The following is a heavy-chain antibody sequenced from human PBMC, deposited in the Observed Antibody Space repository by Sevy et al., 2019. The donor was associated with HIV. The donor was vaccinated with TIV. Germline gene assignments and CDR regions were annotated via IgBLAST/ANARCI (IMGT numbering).Heavy chain of an antibody. V-gene: IGHV3-48*03. CDR2: ISNSGTTI. Sequence: GGSLRLSCAASGFSFSSYEMNWVRQTPGKGLEWVSYISNSGTTISYSDSVRGRFTISRDNARNLLYLQMNSLRAEDTAVYYCARDLPSSATTVAHFDCWGQGTLVTVSS. CDR3: ARDLPSSATTVAHFDC. CDR1: GFSFSSYE. J-gene: IGHJ4*02. D-gene: IGHD4-17*01.